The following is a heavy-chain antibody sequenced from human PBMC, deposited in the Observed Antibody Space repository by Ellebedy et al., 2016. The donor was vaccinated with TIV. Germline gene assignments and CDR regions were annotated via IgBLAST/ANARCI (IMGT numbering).Heavy chain of an antibody. V-gene: IGHV4-38-2*02. CDR1: GYSISSGYY. D-gene: IGHD2-2*01. J-gene: IGHJ6*03. CDR3: ARVPRGIVVVPGDRYYYYYYMDV. Sequence: GSLRLXXTVSGYSISSGYYWGWIRQPPGKGLEWIGSIYHSGSTYYNPSLKSRVTISVDTSKNQFSLKLSSVTAADTAVYYCARVPRGIVVVPGDRYYYYYYMDVWGKGTTVTVSS. CDR2: IYHSGST.